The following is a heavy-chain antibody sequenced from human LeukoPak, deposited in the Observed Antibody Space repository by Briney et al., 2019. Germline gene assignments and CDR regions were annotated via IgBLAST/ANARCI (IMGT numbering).Heavy chain of an antibody. CDR2: FDPEDGET. D-gene: IGHD3-22*01. Sequence: GASVKVSCKASGYTFTSYGISWVRQAPGKGLEWMGGFDPEDGETIYAQKFQGRVTMTEDTSTDTAYMELSSLRSEDTAVYYCAARKTYYYDSSGYYYWGQGTLVTVSS. CDR1: GYTFTSYG. V-gene: IGHV1-24*01. J-gene: IGHJ4*02. CDR3: AARKTYYYDSSGYYY.